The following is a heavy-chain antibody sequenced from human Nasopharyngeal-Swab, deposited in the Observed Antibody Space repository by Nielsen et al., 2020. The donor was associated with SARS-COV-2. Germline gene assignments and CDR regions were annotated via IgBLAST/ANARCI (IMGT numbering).Heavy chain of an antibody. CDR1: GFTFSDFY. CDR3: VRARRFYGDYNTEAVS. Sequence: GESLKISCEASGFTFSDFYMSWIRQAPGKGLEWVSYISSGGSTTYYADSVKGRFTISRDNAKSSLYLQMNSLRDEDTAVYYCVRARRFYGDYNTEAVSLGQGTLVTVSS. V-gene: IGHV3-11*04. J-gene: IGHJ5*02. CDR2: ISSGGSTT. D-gene: IGHD4-17*01.